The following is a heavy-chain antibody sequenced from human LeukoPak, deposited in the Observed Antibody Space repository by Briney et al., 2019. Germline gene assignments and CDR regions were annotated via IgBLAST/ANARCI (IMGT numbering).Heavy chain of an antibody. Sequence: ASVKVSCKASGYTFTGYYMHWVRQAPGQGLEWMRWINPNSGGTNYAQKFQGRVTMTRDTSISTAYMELSSLRSEDTAIYYCARDTTLSRVITTTTTYHYFYYIDVWGKGTTVTISS. CDR1: GYTFTGYY. V-gene: IGHV1-2*02. J-gene: IGHJ6*03. CDR3: ARDTTLSRVITTTTTYHYFYYIDV. CDR2: INPNSGGT. D-gene: IGHD3-22*01.